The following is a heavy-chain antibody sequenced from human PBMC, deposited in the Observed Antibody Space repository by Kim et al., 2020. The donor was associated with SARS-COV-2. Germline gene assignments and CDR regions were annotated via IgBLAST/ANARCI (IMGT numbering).Heavy chain of an antibody. CDR3: ARDGGKYYTEFDY. Sequence: GGSLRLSCAASGFTFSTYAMHWVRQAPGKGLEWVAGISSNGINAYYADSMKGRFTISRDNSNNFLYLQMNSLRPDDTAVYYCARDGGKYYTEFDYCVQGT. V-gene: IGHV3-30*03. J-gene: IGHJ4*02. CDR1: GFTFSTYA. CDR2: ISSNGINA. D-gene: IGHD2-2*02.